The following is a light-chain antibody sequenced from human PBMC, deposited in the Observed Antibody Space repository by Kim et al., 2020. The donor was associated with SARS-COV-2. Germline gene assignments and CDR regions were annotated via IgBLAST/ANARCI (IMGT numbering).Light chain of an antibody. CDR3: QSRDSGGNVV. CDR2: GRN. J-gene: IGLJ2*01. CDR1: SLRSYY. Sequence: SSELTQDSAVSVALGQTVRITCQGDSLRSYYATRYQQKPRHAPLIVIFGRNNRPSGIPDRFSGSTSGNTASLTISEAQAEDEADFYCQSRDSGGNVVFGGGTQLTVL. V-gene: IGLV3-19*01.